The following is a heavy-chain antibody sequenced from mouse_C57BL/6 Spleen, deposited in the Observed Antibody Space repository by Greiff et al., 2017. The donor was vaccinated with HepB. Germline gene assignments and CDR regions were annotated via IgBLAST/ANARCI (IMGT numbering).Heavy chain of an antibody. J-gene: IGHJ2*01. CDR1: GYTFTDYY. CDR2: INPYNGGT. CDR3: ARGGQGYYFDY. D-gene: IGHD3-3*01. Sequence: EVQLQESGPVLVKPGASVKMSCKASGYTFTDYYMNWVKQSHGKSLEWIGVINPYNGGTSYNQKFKGKATLTVDKSSSTAYMELNSLTSEDSAVYYCARGGQGYYFDYWGQGTTLTVSS. V-gene: IGHV1-19*01.